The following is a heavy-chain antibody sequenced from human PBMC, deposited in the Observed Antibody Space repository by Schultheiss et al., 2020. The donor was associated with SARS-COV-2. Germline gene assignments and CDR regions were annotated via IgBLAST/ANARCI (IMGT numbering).Heavy chain of an antibody. CDR1: GYTFTSYY. Sequence: ASVKVSCKASGYTFTSYYMHWVRQAPGQGLEWMGWMNPNSGNTGYAQKFQGRVTMTTDTSTSTAYMELSRLRSDDTAVYYCATDRVEVRSATQRHHFYYMDAWGKGTTVTVSS. D-gene: IGHD2-2*01. CDR3: ATDRVEVRSATQRHHFYYMDA. J-gene: IGHJ6*03. V-gene: IGHV1-2*02. CDR2: MNPNSGNT.